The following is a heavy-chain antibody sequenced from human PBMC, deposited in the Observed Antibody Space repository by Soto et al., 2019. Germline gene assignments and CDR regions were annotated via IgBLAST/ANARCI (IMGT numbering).Heavy chain of an antibody. J-gene: IGHJ4*01. CDR1: DGSSSSSTYY. Sequence: SVTCSVADGSSSSSTYYWGRKRQPPGKGLEWIGSIYNSGNTYYNPSLKSRVTISVDTSKNQSSLKLSSVTAADTAVYYCERLGTGSYYAMSYWGHGTLVTVSS. CDR3: ERLGTGSYYAMSY. CDR2: IYNSGNT. V-gene: IGHV4-39*01. D-gene: IGHD1-26*01.